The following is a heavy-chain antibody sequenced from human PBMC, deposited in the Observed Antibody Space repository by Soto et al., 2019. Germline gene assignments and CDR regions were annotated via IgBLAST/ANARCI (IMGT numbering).Heavy chain of an antibody. CDR3: VRVVAAAGT. J-gene: IGHJ5*02. D-gene: IGHD6-13*01. V-gene: IGHV3-53*01. Sequence: PGGSLRLSCAASRFTVSTNYMGWVRQAPGKGLEWVSLINTGNSSFYADSVKGRFTISRDSSKNTLYLQMNSLRVEDTAVYYCVRVVAAAGTWGQGALVTVSS. CDR1: RFTVSTNY. CDR2: INTGNSS.